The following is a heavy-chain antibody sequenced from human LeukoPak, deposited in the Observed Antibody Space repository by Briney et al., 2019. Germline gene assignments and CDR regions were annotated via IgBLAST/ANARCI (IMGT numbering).Heavy chain of an antibody. J-gene: IGHJ4*02. CDR2: ISGSGGST. D-gene: IGHD2-21*02. CDR1: GFTFSTYV. V-gene: IGHV3-23*01. CDR3: AKEFHSIVVVTAILDY. Sequence: GGSLRLSCAASGFTFSTYVMSWVRQAPGKGLEWVSAISGSGGSTYYADSVKGRFTISRDNSKNTLYLQMNSLRAEDTAVYYCAKEFHSIVVVTAILDYWGQGTLVTVSS.